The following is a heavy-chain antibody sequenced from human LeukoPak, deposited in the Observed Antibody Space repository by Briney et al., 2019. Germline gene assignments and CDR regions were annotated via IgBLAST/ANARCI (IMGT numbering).Heavy chain of an antibody. V-gene: IGHV4-38-2*02. J-gene: IGHJ4*02. Sequence: KPSETLSLTCTVSGYSISSGCYWGWIRQPPGKGLEWIASVYHSGSTYYNPSLKSRVTISVDTSKNQFSLKVSSVTAADTAVYYCAREREYGDCSYWGQGTLVTVSS. D-gene: IGHD2-21*02. CDR3: AREREYGDCSY. CDR2: VYHSGST. CDR1: GYSISSGCY.